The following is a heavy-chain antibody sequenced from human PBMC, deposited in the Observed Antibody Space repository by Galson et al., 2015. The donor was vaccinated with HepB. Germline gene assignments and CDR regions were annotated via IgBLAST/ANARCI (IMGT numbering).Heavy chain of an antibody. D-gene: IGHD1-26*01. J-gene: IGHJ4*02. CDR3: ARHPLWELPVLDFDY. CDR1: GYSFTSHL. CDR2: IDPSDSYT. Sequence: QSGAEVKKPGESLRISCKGSGYSFTSHLISWVRQMPAKGLEWMGRIDPSDSYTNYSPSFQGHVTISADRSTSTAYLQWSSLRASDTGIYYCARHPLWELPVLDFDYWGQGTLVTVSS. V-gene: IGHV5-10-1*01.